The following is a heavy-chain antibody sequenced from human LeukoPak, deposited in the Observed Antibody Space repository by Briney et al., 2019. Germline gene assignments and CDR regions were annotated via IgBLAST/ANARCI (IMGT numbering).Heavy chain of an antibody. CDR1: GGTFSSYT. CDR3: ARCCSGGSCNDGFDY. D-gene: IGHD2-15*01. Sequence: SVKVSCKASGGTFSSYTISWVRQAPGQGLEWMGRIIPILGIANYAQKFQGRVTITADKSTSTAYMELSSLRSEDTAVYYCARCCSGGSCNDGFDYWGQGTLVTVSS. V-gene: IGHV1-69*02. CDR2: IIPILGIA. J-gene: IGHJ4*02.